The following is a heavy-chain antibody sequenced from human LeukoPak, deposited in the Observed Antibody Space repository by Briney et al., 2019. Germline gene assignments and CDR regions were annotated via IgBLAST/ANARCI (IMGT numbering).Heavy chain of an antibody. CDR3: ARDLAYNYNYYYYGLDV. Sequence: GGSLRLSCAASGFTFSSYEMKWVRQAPGKGLEWVSSISGSGSEIQYADSVKGRFTISRDNAKNSLYLQMNSLRAEDTAVYYCARDLAYNYNYYYYGLDVWGQGTTVTVSS. V-gene: IGHV3-48*03. D-gene: IGHD5-24*01. J-gene: IGHJ6*02. CDR1: GFTFSSYE. CDR2: ISGSGSEI.